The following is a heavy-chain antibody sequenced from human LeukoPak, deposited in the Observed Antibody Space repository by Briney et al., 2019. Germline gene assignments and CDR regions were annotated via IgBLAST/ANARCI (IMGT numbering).Heavy chain of an antibody. CDR2: ISSIGGYI. J-gene: IGHJ6*03. V-gene: IGHV3-21*01. CDR3: AKEGGKAVAGGGGGGYYYYMDV. Sequence: PGGSLRLSCAASGFTVSSNYMSWVRQAPGKGLEWVSSISSIGGYIWYADSVKGRFTISRDNAKNSLYLQMNSLRAEDTAVYYCAKEGGKAVAGGGGGGYYYYMDVWGKGTTVTVSS. D-gene: IGHD6-19*01. CDR1: GFTVSSNY.